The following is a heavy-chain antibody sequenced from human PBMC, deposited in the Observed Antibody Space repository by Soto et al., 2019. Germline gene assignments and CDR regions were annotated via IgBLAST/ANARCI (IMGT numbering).Heavy chain of an antibody. Sequence: GGSLRLSCAASGFTFSSYAMHWVRQAPGKGLEWGAVISYDGSNKYYADSVKGRFTISRDNSKNTLYLQMNSLRAEDTAVYYCARDEAGWNDSFDIWGQGTMVTVSS. J-gene: IGHJ3*02. V-gene: IGHV3-30*04. CDR3: ARDEAGWNDSFDI. CDR2: ISYDGSNK. D-gene: IGHD1-1*01. CDR1: GFTFSSYA.